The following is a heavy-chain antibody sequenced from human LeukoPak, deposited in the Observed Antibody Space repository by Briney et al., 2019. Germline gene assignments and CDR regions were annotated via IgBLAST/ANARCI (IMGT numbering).Heavy chain of an antibody. D-gene: IGHD5-12*01. J-gene: IGHJ5*02. V-gene: IGHV4-59*08. CDR1: GGSISSYY. CDR2: IYYSGST. CDR3: ARRRNSGYDP. Sequence: PSETLSPTCTVSGGSISSYYWSWIRQPPGKGLEWIGYIYYSGSTNYNPSLKSRVTISVDTSKNQFSLKLSSVTAADTAVYYCARRRNSGYDPWGQGTLVTVSS.